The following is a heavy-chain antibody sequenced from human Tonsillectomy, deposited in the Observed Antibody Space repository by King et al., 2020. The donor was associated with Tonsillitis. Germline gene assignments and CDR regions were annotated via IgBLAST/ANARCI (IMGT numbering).Heavy chain of an antibody. CDR1: GFTFSSYS. CDR3: ARDQGLQLVGAMDV. CDR2: ISSSSSYI. V-gene: IGHV3-21*01. Sequence: VQLVESGGGLVKPGGSLRLSCAASGFTFSSYSMNWVRQAPGKGLEWVSSISSSSSYIYYADSVKGRFTISRDNAKNSLYLQMNSLRAEDTAVYYCARDQGLQLVGAMDVWGQGTTVTVSS. J-gene: IGHJ6*02. D-gene: IGHD4-11*01.